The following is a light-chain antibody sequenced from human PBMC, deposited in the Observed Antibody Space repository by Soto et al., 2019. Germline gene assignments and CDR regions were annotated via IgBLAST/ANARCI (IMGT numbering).Light chain of an antibody. J-gene: IGLJ1*01. V-gene: IGLV2-23*01. CDR3: SSYAGSNADV. CDR1: SSDVGSYNL. Sequence: QSALTQPASVSGSPGQSVTISCTGTSSDVGSYNLVSWYQQHPGKAPKLMIYEGSKRPSGVSNRFSGSKSGNTASLTISGLQAEDDADYYCSSYAGSNADVFGTGTKLTVL. CDR2: EGS.